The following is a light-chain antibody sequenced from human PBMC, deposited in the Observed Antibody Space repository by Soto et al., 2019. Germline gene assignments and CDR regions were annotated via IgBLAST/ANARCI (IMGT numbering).Light chain of an antibody. CDR2: GTS. CDR3: QQYFVWPLT. J-gene: IGKJ3*01. V-gene: IGKV3-15*01. CDR1: QTVGSK. Sequence: EIVMTQSPATLSVSPGERATLSCRASQTVGSKLAWYQQKPGQAPRLVLYGTSTRATNIPARFSGSGSGTEFTLTISSLLSEDFAVYYCQQYFVWPLTFGPGTKVDIK.